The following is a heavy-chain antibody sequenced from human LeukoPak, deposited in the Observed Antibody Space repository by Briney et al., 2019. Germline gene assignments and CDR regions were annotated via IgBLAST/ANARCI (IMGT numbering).Heavy chain of an antibody. Sequence: GRSLRLSCAASGFTFSSYGMHWVRQAPGKGLEWVAVIWYDGSNKYYADSVKGRFTISRDNSKNTLYLQMNSLRAEDTAVYYCARDRACSSTSCFPYYYYGMDVWGQGTTVTVSS. V-gene: IGHV3-33*01. D-gene: IGHD2-2*01. CDR3: ARDRACSSTSCFPYYYYGMDV. CDR1: GFTFSSYG. J-gene: IGHJ6*02. CDR2: IWYDGSNK.